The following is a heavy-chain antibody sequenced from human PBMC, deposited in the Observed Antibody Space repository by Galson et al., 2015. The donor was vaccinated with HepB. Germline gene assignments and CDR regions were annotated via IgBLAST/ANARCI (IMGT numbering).Heavy chain of an antibody. Sequence: SLRLSCAASGFTFSSYSMNWVRQAPGKGLEWVSYISSSGSTIYYADSVKGRFTISRDNAKNSLYLQMNSLRAEDTAVYYCARDSSPYYYDSKGYWGQGTLVTVSS. J-gene: IGHJ4*02. CDR3: ARDSSPYYYDSKGY. V-gene: IGHV3-48*04. D-gene: IGHD3-22*01. CDR1: GFTFSSYS. CDR2: ISSSGSTI.